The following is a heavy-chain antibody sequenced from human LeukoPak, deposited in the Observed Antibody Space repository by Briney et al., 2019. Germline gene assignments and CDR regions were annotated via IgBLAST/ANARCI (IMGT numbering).Heavy chain of an antibody. CDR3: ARASPFIKITGATWPVLDY. V-gene: IGHV3-66*01. CDR1: GFTFDDYG. Sequence: SGGSLRLSCAASGFTFDDYGMSWVRQAPGKGLEWVSVIYSGGSTYYADSVKGRFTISRDNSKNTLYLQMNSLRAEDTAVYYCARASPFIKITGATWPVLDYWGQGTLVTVSS. D-gene: IGHD2/OR15-2a*01. CDR2: IYSGGST. J-gene: IGHJ4*02.